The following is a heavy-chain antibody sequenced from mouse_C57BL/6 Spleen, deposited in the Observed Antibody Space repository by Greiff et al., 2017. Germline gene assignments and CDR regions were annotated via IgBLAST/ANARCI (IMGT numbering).Heavy chain of an antibody. D-gene: IGHD2-4*01. CDR1: GYSFTSGYY. CDR3: ARDGSRYDDYDSLYAMDD. J-gene: IGHJ4*01. V-gene: IGHV3-6*01. Sequence: EESGPGLVKPSPSLSLTCSVTGYSFTSGYYWNWIRQFPGNKLEWMGYINYDGSNNYNPSLKNRISITRDPSKNQFFLKLNSVTTEDTATYYWARDGSRYDDYDSLYAMDDWGQGPSVTVSS. CDR2: INYDGSN.